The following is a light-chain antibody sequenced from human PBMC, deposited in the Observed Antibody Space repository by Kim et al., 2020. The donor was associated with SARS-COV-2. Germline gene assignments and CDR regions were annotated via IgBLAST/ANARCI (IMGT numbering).Light chain of an antibody. CDR3: QQLNSYPLT. J-gene: IGKJ4*01. CDR2: APS. Sequence: DIQLTQSPSFLSASVGDRVTITCRASQGISSYLAWYQQKPGKAPKLLIYAPSTLQSGVPSRFSGSGSGTEFTLTISSLQPEDFATYYCQQLNSYPLTFGGGTKVDIK. V-gene: IGKV1-9*01. CDR1: QGISSY.